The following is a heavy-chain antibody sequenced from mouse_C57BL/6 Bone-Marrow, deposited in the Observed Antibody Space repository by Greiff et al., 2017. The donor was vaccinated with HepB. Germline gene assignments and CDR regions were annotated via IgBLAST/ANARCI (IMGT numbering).Heavy chain of an antibody. CDR2: ISSGSSTI. V-gene: IGHV5-17*01. D-gene: IGHD1-1*01. Sequence: EVQVVESGGGLVKPGGSLKLSCAASGFTFSDYGMHWVRQAPEKGLEWVAYISSGSSTIYYADTVKGRFTISRDNAKNTLFLQMTSLRSEDTAMYYCAREFTTVVAPYAMDYWGQGTSVTVSS. J-gene: IGHJ4*01. CDR3: AREFTTVVAPYAMDY. CDR1: GFTFSDYG.